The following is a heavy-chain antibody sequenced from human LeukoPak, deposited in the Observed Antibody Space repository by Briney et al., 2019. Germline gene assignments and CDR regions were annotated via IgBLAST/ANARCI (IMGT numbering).Heavy chain of an antibody. V-gene: IGHV3-48*01. D-gene: IGHD3-10*01. CDR1: GFAFNDYA. CDR3: ARYGSVSYYKGPFDY. Sequence: GGSLRLSCVASGFAFNDYAMNWVRQAPGKGLEWVSDINRDSTTIYYAEFVKGRFTISRDNAKNSLYLQVSSLRAEDTAVYYCARYGSVSYYKGPFDYWGQGTLVTVSS. CDR2: INRDSTTI. J-gene: IGHJ4*02.